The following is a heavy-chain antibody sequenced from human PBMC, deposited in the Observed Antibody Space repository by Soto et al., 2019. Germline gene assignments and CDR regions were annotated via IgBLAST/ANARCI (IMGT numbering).Heavy chain of an antibody. V-gene: IGHV3-30*18. D-gene: IGHD3-22*01. J-gene: IGHJ1*01. Sequence: QVQLAESGGGVVQPGRSLRLSCAASGFTFSSYGMHWVRQAPGKGLEWVAVISYDGSNKYYADSVKGRFTISRDNSKNTLYLQMNSLRAEDTAVYYCAKDDYYYDSSGYFQHWGQGTLVTVSS. CDR1: GFTFSSYG. CDR2: ISYDGSNK. CDR3: AKDDYYYDSSGYFQH.